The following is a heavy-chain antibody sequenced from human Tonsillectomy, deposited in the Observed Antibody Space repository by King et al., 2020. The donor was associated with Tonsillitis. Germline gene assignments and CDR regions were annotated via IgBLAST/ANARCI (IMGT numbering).Heavy chain of an antibody. CDR3: ARGGGTVTTEDAFDI. J-gene: IGHJ3*02. CDR2: ISYDGSNK. V-gene: IGHV3-30*01. D-gene: IGHD4-17*01. Sequence: VQLVESGGGVVQPGRSLRLSCAASGFTFSSYAMHWVRQAPGKGLEWVAVISYDGSNKYYADSVKGRFTISRDNSKNTLYLQMNSLRAEDTAVYYCARGGGTVTTEDAFDIWGQGTMVTVSS. CDR1: GFTFSSYA.